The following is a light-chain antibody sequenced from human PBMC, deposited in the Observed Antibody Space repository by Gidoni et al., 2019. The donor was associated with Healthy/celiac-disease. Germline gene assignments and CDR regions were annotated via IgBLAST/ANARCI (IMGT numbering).Light chain of an antibody. J-gene: IGKJ1*01. CDR1: QSISSW. CDR2: KAS. CDR3: QQYNSYSFCT. Sequence: DIQMTQSPSTLSASVGDRVTITCRDSQSISSWLAWYQPKPGKAPKLLIYKASSLESGVPSRFSGSGSGTEFTLTISSLQPDDFATYYCQQYNSYSFCTFGQGTKVEIK. V-gene: IGKV1-5*03.